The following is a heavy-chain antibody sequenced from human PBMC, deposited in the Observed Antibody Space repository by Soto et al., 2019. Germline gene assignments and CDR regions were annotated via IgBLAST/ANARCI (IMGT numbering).Heavy chain of an antibody. CDR1: GFTFSTYS. CDR2: ISGRSSAI. D-gene: IGHD2-15*01. Sequence: EVQLVESGGGLVQPGGSLRLSCAASGFTFSTYSLTWVRQAPGKGLEWVSYISGRSSAIYYADSVKGRFTISRDNAKNSLYMQMNSMRDADTAVYYCARCASGGDYNYYAMDVWGQGTTVTVSS. J-gene: IGHJ6*02. CDR3: ARCASGGDYNYYAMDV. V-gene: IGHV3-48*02.